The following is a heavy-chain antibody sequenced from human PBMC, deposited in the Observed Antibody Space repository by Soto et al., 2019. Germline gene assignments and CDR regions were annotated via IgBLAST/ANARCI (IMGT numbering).Heavy chain of an antibody. CDR1: GGTFNTYT. Sequence: QVQLVQSGAEVKKPGSSVKVSCKASGGTFNTYTISWVRQVPGQGLEWMGGIMPLYAKPTYAPPFLGRLTIAADEHTSTVYTELSSLRSEDTALYYCASLHNWSSGDGRIDVWGRGTAVSVSS. CDR3: ASLHNWSSGDGRIDV. V-gene: IGHV1-69*01. D-gene: IGHD1-26*01. J-gene: IGHJ6*02. CDR2: IMPLYAKP.